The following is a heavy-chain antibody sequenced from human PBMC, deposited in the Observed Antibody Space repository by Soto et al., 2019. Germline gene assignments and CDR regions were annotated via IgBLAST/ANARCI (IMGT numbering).Heavy chain of an antibody. CDR2: ISYDGSNE. J-gene: IGHJ5*02. Sequence: GGSLRLSRAASGFTFNTYGMHWVRQAPGKGLEWVAFISYDGSNEYYADSVKGRFTISRDNSKNTVFLQMNSLRGEDTAVYYCAKSLAVAAGWFDPWGQGALVTVSS. D-gene: IGHD6-19*01. CDR3: AKSLAVAAGWFDP. V-gene: IGHV3-30*18. CDR1: GFTFNTYG.